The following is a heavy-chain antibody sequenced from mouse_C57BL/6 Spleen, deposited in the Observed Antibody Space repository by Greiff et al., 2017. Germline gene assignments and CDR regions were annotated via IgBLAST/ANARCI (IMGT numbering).Heavy chain of an antibody. CDR2: INPSNGGP. CDR3: ARADNYPYYAMDY. J-gene: IGHJ4*01. D-gene: IGHD1-3*01. Sequence: QVQLQQPGTELVKPGASVKLSCKASGYTFTSYWMHWVKQRPGQGLEWIGNINPSNGGPNYNEQFKSKATLTVDKPSSTAYMQLSSLTSEDSAVYYCARADNYPYYAMDYWGQGTSVTVSS. CDR1: GYTFTSYW. V-gene: IGHV1-53*01.